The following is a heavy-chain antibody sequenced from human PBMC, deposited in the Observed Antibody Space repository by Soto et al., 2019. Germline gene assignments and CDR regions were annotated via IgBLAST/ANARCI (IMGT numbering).Heavy chain of an antibody. D-gene: IGHD2-2*01. CDR3: ASSPRGYCSSTSCRELGNYYGMDV. Sequence: PGESLKISCKGSGYSFTSYWIIWVRQMPGKGLEWMGRIDPSDSYTNYSPSFQGHVTISADKSISTAYLQWSSLKASDTAMYYCASSPRGYCSSTSCRELGNYYGMDVWGQGTTVTGSS. CDR1: GYSFTSYW. CDR2: IDPSDSYT. J-gene: IGHJ6*02. V-gene: IGHV5-10-1*01.